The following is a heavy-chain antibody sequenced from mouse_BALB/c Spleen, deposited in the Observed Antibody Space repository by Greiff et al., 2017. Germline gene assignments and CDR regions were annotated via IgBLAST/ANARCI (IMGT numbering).Heavy chain of an antibody. CDR1: GFTFSSFG. Sequence: EVHLLESGGGLVQPGGSRKLSCAASGFTFSSFGMHWVRQAPEKGLEWVAYISSGSSTIYYADTVKGRFTISRDNPKNTLFLQMTSLRSEDTAMYYCARELTGGPTFDYWGQGTTLTVSS. CDR3: ARELTGGPTFDY. J-gene: IGHJ2*01. D-gene: IGHD4-1*01. CDR2: ISSGSSTI. V-gene: IGHV5-17*02.